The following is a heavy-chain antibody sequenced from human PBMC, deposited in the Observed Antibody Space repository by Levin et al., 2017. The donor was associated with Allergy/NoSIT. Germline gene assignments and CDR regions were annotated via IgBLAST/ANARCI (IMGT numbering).Heavy chain of an antibody. J-gene: IGHJ5*02. Sequence: SVKVSCKASGGTFSSYAISWVRQAPGQGLEWMGGIIPIFGTANYAQKFQGRVTITADESTSTAYMELSSLRSEDTAVYYCARDRFDGGNSGYNWFDPWGQGTLVTVSS. CDR1: GGTFSSYA. D-gene: IGHD4-23*01. CDR2: IIPIFGTA. V-gene: IGHV1-69*13. CDR3: ARDRFDGGNSGYNWFDP.